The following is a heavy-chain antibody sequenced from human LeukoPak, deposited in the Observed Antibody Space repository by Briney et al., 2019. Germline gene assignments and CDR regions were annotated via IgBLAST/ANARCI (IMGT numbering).Heavy chain of an antibody. D-gene: IGHD6-13*01. Sequence: GRSLRLSCAASGFTFSSYAMHWVRQAPGKGLEWVAVISYDGSNKYYADSVKGRFTISRDNSKNTLYLQMNSLRAEDTAVYYCARDPGSSSPIYYYYYGMDVWGQGTTVTVSS. J-gene: IGHJ6*02. CDR3: ARDPGSSSPIYYYYYGMDV. CDR2: ISYDGSNK. CDR1: GFTFSSYA. V-gene: IGHV3-30-3*01.